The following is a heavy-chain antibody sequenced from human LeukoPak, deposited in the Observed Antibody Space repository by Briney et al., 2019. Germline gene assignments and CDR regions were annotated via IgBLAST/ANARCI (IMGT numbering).Heavy chain of an antibody. V-gene: IGHV3-48*04. J-gene: IGHJ6*03. CDR3: AREISRGDCSSTSCYRYYMDV. Sequence: GGSLRLSCAASGFTFSDYGMHWVRQAPGKGLEWVSYISSSSSTKYYADSVKGRFTISRDNAKNSLYLQMNSLRAEDTAVYYCAREISRGDCSSTSCYRYYMDVWGKGTTVTVSS. D-gene: IGHD2-2*01. CDR2: ISSSSSTK. CDR1: GFTFSDYG.